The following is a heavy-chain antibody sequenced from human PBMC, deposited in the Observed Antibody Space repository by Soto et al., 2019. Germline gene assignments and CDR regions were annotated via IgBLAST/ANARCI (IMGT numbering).Heavy chain of an antibody. V-gene: IGHV4-38-2*02. CDR2: IYHSGST. J-gene: IGHJ5*02. Sequence: PSETLSLTCAVSGYSISSGYYWGCIRQPPGKGLEWIGSIYHSGSTYYNPSLKSRVTISVDTSKNQFSLKLSSVTAADTAVYYCARDPSSFHYDSSGYYLPWFDPWGQGTLVTVSS. CDR1: GYSISSGYY. D-gene: IGHD3-22*01. CDR3: ARDPSSFHYDSSGYYLPWFDP.